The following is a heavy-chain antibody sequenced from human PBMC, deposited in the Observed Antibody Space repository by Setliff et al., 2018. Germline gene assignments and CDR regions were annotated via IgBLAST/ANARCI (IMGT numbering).Heavy chain of an antibody. CDR3: AREGLTIFGVVIRRNYFDY. CDR1: GGSISSSSYY. D-gene: IGHD3-3*01. J-gene: IGHJ4*02. Sequence: SETLSLTCTVSGGSISSSSYYWGWIRQPPGKGLEWIGSFYYSGSTYYNPSLKSRVTISVDTSKNQFSLKLSSVTAADTAVYYCAREGLTIFGVVIRRNYFDYWGQGTLVTVSS. CDR2: FYYSGST. V-gene: IGHV4-39*02.